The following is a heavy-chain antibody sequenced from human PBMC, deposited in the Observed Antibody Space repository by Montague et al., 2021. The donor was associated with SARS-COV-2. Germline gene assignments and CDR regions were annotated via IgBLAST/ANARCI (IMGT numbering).Heavy chain of an antibody. CDR3: ARGYYDILTGYPDAFDM. D-gene: IGHD3-9*01. CDR2: IDWDDDK. J-gene: IGHJ3*02. Sequence: PALVKPTQTLTLTCTFSGFSLSTSGMCVSWIRQPPGKALEWLARIDWDDDKYYSTSLKTRLTISKDTSKNQVVLTMTNMDPVDTATYYCARGYYDILTGYPDAFDMWGQGTMVTVSS. V-gene: IGHV2-70*11. CDR1: GFSLSTSGMC.